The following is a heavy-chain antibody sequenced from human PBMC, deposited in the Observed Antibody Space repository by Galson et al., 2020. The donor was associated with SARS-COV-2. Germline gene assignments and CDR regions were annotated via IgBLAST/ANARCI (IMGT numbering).Heavy chain of an antibody. J-gene: IGHJ6*02. CDR1: GFSLSTSVMC. CDR3: ARDKVTYGDYVGHYYYYGMDV. V-gene: IGHV2-70*01. Sequence: GPTLVKPTQTLTLTCTFSGFSLSTSVMCVSWIRQPPGKALEWLALIDWDDDKYYSTSLKTRLTISKDTSKNQVVLTMTNMDPVDTATYYCARDKVTYGDYVGHYYYYGMDVWGQGTTVTVSS. CDR2: IDWDDDK. D-gene: IGHD4-17*01.